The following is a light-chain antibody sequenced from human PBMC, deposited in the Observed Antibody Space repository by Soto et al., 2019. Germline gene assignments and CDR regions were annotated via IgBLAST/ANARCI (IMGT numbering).Light chain of an antibody. Sequence: ILMTQSPSSLSAFVGDRVTITCRASQDIGNFLAWYQQKPGKVPKLLIYAASTLQSGVPSRFSGSGSGTDFTLTISSLQPEDVANYYCQKCTVAPFTFGGGTKVEIK. CDR3: QKCTVAPFT. CDR1: QDIGNF. V-gene: IGKV1-27*01. CDR2: AAS. J-gene: IGKJ4*01.